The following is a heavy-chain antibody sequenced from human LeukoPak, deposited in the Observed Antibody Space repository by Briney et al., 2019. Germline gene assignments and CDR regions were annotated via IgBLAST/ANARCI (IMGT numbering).Heavy chain of an antibody. V-gene: IGHV1-24*01. CDR1: GYTLTELS. D-gene: IGHD3-3*01. J-gene: IGHJ4*02. Sequence: ASVKVSCKVSGYTLTELSMHWVRQAPGKGLEWMGGFDPEDGEAIYAQKFQGRVTMTEDTSTDTAYMELSSLRSEDTAVYYCATFSGVVTPTFDYWGQGTLVTVSS. CDR2: FDPEDGEA. CDR3: ATFSGVVTPTFDY.